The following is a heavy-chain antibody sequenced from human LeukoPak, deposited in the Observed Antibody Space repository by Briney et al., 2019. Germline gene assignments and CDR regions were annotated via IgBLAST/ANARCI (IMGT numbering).Heavy chain of an antibody. D-gene: IGHD2-8*01. CDR1: GHTFTGHY. Sequence: ASVKLSCTASGHTFTGHYIHWVRQAPGQGLEWMAWINPNSGAKNYAQKFQGRVTMTMDTSTSTVYMELSSLRSEVTAVYYCARGRIRKYAVGIDYWGQGTLVTVSS. CDR3: ARGRIRKYAVGIDY. CDR2: INPNSGAK. J-gene: IGHJ4*02. V-gene: IGHV1-2*02.